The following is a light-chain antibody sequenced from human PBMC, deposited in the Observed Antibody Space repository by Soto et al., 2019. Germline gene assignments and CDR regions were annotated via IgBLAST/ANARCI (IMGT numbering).Light chain of an antibody. Sequence: QSALTQPPSASGSPGQSVTISCTGNSNDVGHSSFISWYQQHPGKGPKLIIYEVSKRPSGVPDRFSGSKSGNTASLSVSGLQDEDEAAYFCNAPAHNGRHVFGTATKVTVL. CDR3: NAPAHNGRHV. CDR1: SNDVGHSSF. V-gene: IGLV2-8*01. J-gene: IGLJ1*01. CDR2: EVS.